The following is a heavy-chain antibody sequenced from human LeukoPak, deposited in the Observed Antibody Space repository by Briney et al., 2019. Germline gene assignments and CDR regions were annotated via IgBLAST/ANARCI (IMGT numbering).Heavy chain of an antibody. V-gene: IGHV4-61*02. Sequence: PSETLPLTCTVSGGSISSGSYYWSWIRQPAGKGLEWIGRIYTSGSTNYNPSLKSRVTISVDTSKNQFSLKLSSVTAADTAVYYCARIGWRPDYWGQGTLVTVSS. CDR2: IYTSGST. D-gene: IGHD2-2*03. J-gene: IGHJ4*02. CDR3: ARIGWRPDY. CDR1: GGSISSGSYY.